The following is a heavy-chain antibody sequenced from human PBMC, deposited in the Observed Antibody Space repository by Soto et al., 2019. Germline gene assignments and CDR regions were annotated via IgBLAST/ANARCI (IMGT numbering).Heavy chain of an antibody. J-gene: IGHJ2*01. Sequence: QVQLQESGPGLVKPSQTLSLTCTVSGGSISGGVYYWSWIRQPPGKGLEWIGYIFDSGSTYYNPSLKSRATISVDTSKNQFSLRLSSVTAADTAVYYCAREIIPLTTDLYFDLWGRGTLVTVSS. V-gene: IGHV4-30-4*01. CDR1: GGSISGGVYY. D-gene: IGHD4-17*01. CDR2: IFDSGST. CDR3: AREIIPLTTDLYFDL.